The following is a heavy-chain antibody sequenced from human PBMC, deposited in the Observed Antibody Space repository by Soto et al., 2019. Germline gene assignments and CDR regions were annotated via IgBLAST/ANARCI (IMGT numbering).Heavy chain of an antibody. CDR1: GFTFGSHA. D-gene: IGHD3-3*01. Sequence: GGSLRLSCTVSGFTFGSHAMSWVRQAPGKGLECVSGISGSGGTTFYADSVKGRFTISRDNSKKTLYLQMNSPRAEDTAVYYCAKTPYDFWSSGQYLFDHWGQGTLVTVSS. V-gene: IGHV3-23*01. CDR3: AKTPYDFWSSGQYLFDH. CDR2: ISGSGGTT. J-gene: IGHJ4*02.